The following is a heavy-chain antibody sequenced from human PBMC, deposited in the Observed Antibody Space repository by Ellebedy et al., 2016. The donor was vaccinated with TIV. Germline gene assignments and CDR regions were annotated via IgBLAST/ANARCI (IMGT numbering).Heavy chain of an antibody. J-gene: IGHJ4*02. CDR1: KVSFSPYA. Sequence: GESLKISCVDSKVSFSPYAMHWVRQAPGKGLEWVAVVSYDGSNEWYADSVKGRFTISRDNSKNTLYLDMRSLATDDTAVYHCVKDWGEHGDSKSCFENWGQGTLVSVSS. CDR3: VKDWGEHGDSKSCFEN. V-gene: IGHV3-30-3*01. D-gene: IGHD4-17*01. CDR2: VSYDGSNE.